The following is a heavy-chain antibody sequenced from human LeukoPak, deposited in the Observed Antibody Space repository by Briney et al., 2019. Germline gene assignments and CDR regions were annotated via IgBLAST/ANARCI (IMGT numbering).Heavy chain of an antibody. CDR1: GFTFSSYG. Sequence: GGSLRLSCAASGFTFSSYGMHWVRQAPGKGLEWVSSISSSGGTYIYYADSVKGRFTISRDNAKNSLYLQMNSLRAEDTAVYYCARVSVAGVYWGQGTLVTVSS. CDR2: ISSSGGTYI. J-gene: IGHJ4*02. V-gene: IGHV3-21*01. D-gene: IGHD6-19*01. CDR3: ARVSVAGVY.